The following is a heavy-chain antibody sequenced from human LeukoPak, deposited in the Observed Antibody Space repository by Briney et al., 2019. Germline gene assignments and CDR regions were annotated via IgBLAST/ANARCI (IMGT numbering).Heavy chain of an antibody. D-gene: IGHD3-3*01. V-gene: IGHV3-9*03. CDR1: GFTFDDYA. CDR2: ISWNSGSI. CDR3: AKGAITIFGAVIISENWFDT. J-gene: IGHJ5*02. Sequence: GGSLRLSCAASGFTFDDYAMHWVRQAPGKGLEWVAGISWNSGSIVYADSVKGRFTISRDNAKNSLYLQMNSLRAEDMALYYCAKGAITIFGAVIISENWFDTWGQGILVTVS.